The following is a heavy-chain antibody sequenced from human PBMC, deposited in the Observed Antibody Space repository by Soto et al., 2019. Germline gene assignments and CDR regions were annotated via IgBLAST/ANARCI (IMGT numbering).Heavy chain of an antibody. CDR3: ARESVAEIGH. Sequence: SVSLSLTCPLSGFSISSGFHWGWIRQPQGKGLEWIGSIYHSGTTYYTPSLKSRVTISVDTSKNQFSLKLRSVTAADTAVYYCARESVAEIGHWGKGTVVT. CDR2: IYHSGTT. CDR1: GFSISSGFH. V-gene: IGHV4-38-2*02. J-gene: IGHJ4*02. D-gene: IGHD2-15*01.